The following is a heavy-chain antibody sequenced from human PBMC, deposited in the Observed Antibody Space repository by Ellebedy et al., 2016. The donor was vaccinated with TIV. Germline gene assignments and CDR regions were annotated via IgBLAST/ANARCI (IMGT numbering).Heavy chain of an antibody. Sequence: GGSLRLSCAASGFTFSSYAMSWVRQAPGKGLEWVSAISGSGGSTYYADSVKGRFTISRDDSKNTLYLQMNSLRAEDTAVYYLATLPTTYYYDSRDYWGQGTLVTVSS. CDR1: GFTFSSYA. D-gene: IGHD3-22*01. CDR3: ATLPTTYYYDSRDY. J-gene: IGHJ4*02. CDR2: ISGSGGST. V-gene: IGHV3-23*01.